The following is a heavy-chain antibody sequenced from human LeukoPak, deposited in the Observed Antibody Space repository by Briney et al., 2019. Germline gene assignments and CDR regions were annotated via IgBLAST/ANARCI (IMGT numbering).Heavy chain of an antibody. D-gene: IGHD4-17*01. CDR3: AREGLATVYAFDI. J-gene: IGHJ3*02. Sequence: GGSLRLSCAASGFAFSRQDMGWVRQAPGKGLEWVSGISDSGDRTYYADSVKGRFTISRDNSKNTLYLQMNSLRAEDTAVYYCAREGLATVYAFDIWGQGTMVTVSS. V-gene: IGHV3-23*01. CDR1: GFAFSRQD. CDR2: ISDSGDRT.